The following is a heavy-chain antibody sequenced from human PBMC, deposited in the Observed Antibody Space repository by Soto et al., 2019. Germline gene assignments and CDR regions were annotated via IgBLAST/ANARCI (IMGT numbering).Heavy chain of an antibody. Sequence: VQLVQSGAEVKKPGASVKVSCKASGYTFTSYAMHWVRQAPGQRLEWMGWINAGNGNTKYSQKFQGRVTITRDTSASTAYMELSSLRSEDTAVYYCARDYYGSGSYYNQYYYMDVWGKGTTVTVSS. CDR3: ARDYYGSGSYYNQYYYMDV. CDR2: INAGNGNT. D-gene: IGHD3-10*01. CDR1: GYTFTSYA. V-gene: IGHV1-3*01. J-gene: IGHJ6*03.